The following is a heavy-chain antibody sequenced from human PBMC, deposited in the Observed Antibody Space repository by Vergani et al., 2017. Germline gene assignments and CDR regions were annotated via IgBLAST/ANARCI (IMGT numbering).Heavy chain of an antibody. CDR3: ARGDYDYVWGCYRALTNNY. J-gene: IGHJ4*02. D-gene: IGHD3-16*02. CDR1: GGSISSGDHY. V-gene: IGHV4-30-4*01. Sequence: QVQLQESGPGLVKPSQTLSLTCTVSGGSISSGDHYWGWIRQPPGKGLEWIGYIYYSGSTDYNPSLKSRVTISVDTSKNQFSLKLSSVTAADTAVYYCARGDYDYVWGCYRALTNNYWGQGTLVTVSS. CDR2: IYYSGST.